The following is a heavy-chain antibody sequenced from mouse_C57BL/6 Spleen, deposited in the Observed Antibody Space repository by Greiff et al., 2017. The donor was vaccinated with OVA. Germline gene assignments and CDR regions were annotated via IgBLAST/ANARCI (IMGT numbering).Heavy chain of an antibody. CDR3: TLTTEVANYFDY. CDR1: GFNIKDDY. D-gene: IGHD1-1*01. V-gene: IGHV14-4*01. Sequence: VQLQQSGAELVRPGASVKLSCTASGFNIKDDYMHWVKQKPEQGLEWIGWIDPENGDTEYASKFQGKATITADTSSNTAYLQLSSLTAEDTAVYYSTLTTEVANYFDYWGQGTTRTVAS. CDR2: IDPENGDT. J-gene: IGHJ2*01.